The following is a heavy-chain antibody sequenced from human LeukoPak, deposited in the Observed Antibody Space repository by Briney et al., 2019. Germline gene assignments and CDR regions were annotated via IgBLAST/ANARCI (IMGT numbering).Heavy chain of an antibody. D-gene: IGHD1-14*01. CDR3: ARARRSKGGWFDP. J-gene: IGHJ5*02. CDR2: LYISGST. Sequence: SETLSLTCTVSGASISSYYYNWIRQTAGGGLEWIGRLYISGSTDYNPSLKSRVTISVDTSNNQFSLKLNSVTAADTAVYYCARARRSKGGWFDPWGQGTLVTVSS. CDR1: GASISSYY. V-gene: IGHV4-4*07.